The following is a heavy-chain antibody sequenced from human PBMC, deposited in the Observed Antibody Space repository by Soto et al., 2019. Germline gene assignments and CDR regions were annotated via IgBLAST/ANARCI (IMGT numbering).Heavy chain of an antibody. CDR3: ARDGRWSCGSTGMDV. J-gene: IGHJ6*02. CDR1: SGSISSGAYY. CDR2: IYYTGST. V-gene: IGHV4-31*03. D-gene: IGHD6-19*01. Sequence: QVQLQESGPGLVKPSQTLSLTCTVSSGSISSGAYYWNWIRQHPGKGLEWIGYIYYTGSTYYNPSLKSRVTLSVDTSKNDFSLKLSSVTAADTAVYYCARDGRWSCGSTGMDVWGQGITVTVSS.